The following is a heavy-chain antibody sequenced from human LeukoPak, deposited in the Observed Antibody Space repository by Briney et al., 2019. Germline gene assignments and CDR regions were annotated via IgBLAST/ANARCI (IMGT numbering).Heavy chain of an antibody. CDR3: ARRTGGTKDY. CDR1: GFTFGDVV. CDR2: ISYNGAST. J-gene: IGHJ4*02. D-gene: IGHD7-27*01. Sequence: GGSLRLSCVASGFTFGDVVMSWVRQAPGKGLEWVSAISYNGASTDYADSVKGRFDISRDNSKNTLYLQMNSLRAEDTAVYYCARRTGGTKDYWGQGTQVTVSS. V-gene: IGHV3-23*01.